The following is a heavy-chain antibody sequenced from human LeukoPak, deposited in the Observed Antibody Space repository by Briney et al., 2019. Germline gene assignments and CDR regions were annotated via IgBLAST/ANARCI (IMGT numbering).Heavy chain of an antibody. Sequence: SETLSLTCTVSGGSISTYYWSWIRQPPGKGLEWIAYIYYSGSTNYNPSLKSRVTISVDTSKNQFSLKLSSVTAADTAVYYCARVYYSNSYDYWYFDLWGRGTLVTVSS. D-gene: IGHD6-13*01. J-gene: IGHJ2*01. CDR2: IYYSGST. V-gene: IGHV4-59*01. CDR1: GGSISTYY. CDR3: ARVYYSNSYDYWYFDL.